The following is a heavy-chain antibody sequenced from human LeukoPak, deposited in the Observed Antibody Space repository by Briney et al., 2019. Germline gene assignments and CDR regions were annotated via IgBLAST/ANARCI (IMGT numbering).Heavy chain of an antibody. Sequence: PGRSLRLSCAASGFTFNDYAMHWVRHAPGKGLEWVSGISWNSGSIGYADSVKGRFTISRDNAKNSLYLQMNSLRAEDTALYYCAKSVGQWLVPHWFDPWGQGTLVTVSS. CDR2: ISWNSGSI. CDR1: GFTFNDYA. CDR3: AKSVGQWLVPHWFDP. J-gene: IGHJ5*02. V-gene: IGHV3-9*01. D-gene: IGHD6-19*01.